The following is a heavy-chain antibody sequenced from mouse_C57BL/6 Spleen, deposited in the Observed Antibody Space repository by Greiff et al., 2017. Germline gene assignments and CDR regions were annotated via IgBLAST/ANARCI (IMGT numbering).Heavy chain of an antibody. CDR3: ARVHRFITTVGFDY. D-gene: IGHD1-1*01. CDR2: INPNNGGT. Sequence: EVQLQQSGPELVKPGASVKISCKASGYTFTDYYMNWVKQSHGKSLEWIGDINPNNGGTSYNQKFKGKATLTVDKSSSTAYMELRSLTSEDSAVYYCARVHRFITTVGFDYWGQGTTLTVSS. CDR1: GYTFTDYY. V-gene: IGHV1-26*01. J-gene: IGHJ2*01.